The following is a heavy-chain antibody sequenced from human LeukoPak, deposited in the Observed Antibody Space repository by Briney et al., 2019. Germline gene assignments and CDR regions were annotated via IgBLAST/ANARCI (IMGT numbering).Heavy chain of an antibody. CDR1: GGSYSGYY. D-gene: IGHD3-10*01. CDR2: INHSGST. CDR3: ARVHMVRGVITTYYFDY. Sequence: PSETLSLTCAVYGGSYSGYYWSLIRQPPGKGLEWIGEINHSGSTNYNPSLKSRVTISVDTSKNQFSLKLSSVTAADTAVYYCARVHMVRGVITTYYFDYWGQGTLVTVSS. V-gene: IGHV4-34*01. J-gene: IGHJ4*02.